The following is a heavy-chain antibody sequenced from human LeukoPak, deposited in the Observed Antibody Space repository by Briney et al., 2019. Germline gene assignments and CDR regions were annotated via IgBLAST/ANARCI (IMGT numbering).Heavy chain of an antibody. CDR1: GFTFSSYA. CDR2: FSGSGGTT. Sequence: GGSLRLSCAASGFTFSSYAMNWVRQAPGRGLEWVSGFSGSGGTTYYADSVKGRFTISRDNAKNSLYLQMNSLRAEDTAVYYCARAPRPYYDKNAFDIWGQGTIVTVSS. CDR3: ARAPRPYYDKNAFDI. J-gene: IGHJ3*02. V-gene: IGHV3-23*01. D-gene: IGHD3-22*01.